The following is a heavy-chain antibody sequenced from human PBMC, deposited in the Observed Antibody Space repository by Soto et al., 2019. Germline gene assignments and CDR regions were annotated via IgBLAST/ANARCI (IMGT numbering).Heavy chain of an antibody. CDR3: ARDYYGSGSYYAFDI. J-gene: IGHJ3*02. D-gene: IGHD3-10*01. CDR2: ISGGGDTT. Sequence: EVRLLESGGGLVHPGGSLRLSCAASGFTFRSYAMTWVRQAPGKGLEWVSTISGGGDTTYYPDSVKGRFTISRDNSKNTLYLQMNGLRADDTAVYYCARDYYGSGSYYAFDIWGQGTMVTVSS. V-gene: IGHV3-23*01. CDR1: GFTFRSYA.